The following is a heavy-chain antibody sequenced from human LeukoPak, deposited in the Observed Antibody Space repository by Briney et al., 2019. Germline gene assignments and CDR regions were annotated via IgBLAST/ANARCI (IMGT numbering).Heavy chain of an antibody. D-gene: IGHD3-16*01. V-gene: IGHV4-34*01. CDR1: DGSFSGYY. CDR3: AKVVYDYVWGSYLSY. Sequence: SETLSLTCAVSDGSFSGYYWSWIRRPPGKGLEWIGEINQRGGTNNPSLKSRVTISADTSKNQFSLKLSSVTAADTAVYYCAKVVYDYVWGSYLSYWGQGTLVTVSS. J-gene: IGHJ4*02. CDR2: INQRGGT.